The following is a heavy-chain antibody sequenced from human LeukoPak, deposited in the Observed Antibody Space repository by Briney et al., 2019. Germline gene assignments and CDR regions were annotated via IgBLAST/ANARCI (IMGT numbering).Heavy chain of an antibody. D-gene: IGHD1-26*01. V-gene: IGHV3-23*01. CDR3: AKYPPIVGATYYFDY. J-gene: IGHJ4*02. CDR1: GFTFSSYA. CDR2: ISGSGGST. Sequence: PGGSLRLSCAASGFTFSSYAMSWVRQAPGKGLEWVSAISGSGGSTYYAGSVKGRFTISRDNSKNTLYLQMNSLRAEDTAVYYCAKYPPIVGATYYFDYWGQGTLVTVSS.